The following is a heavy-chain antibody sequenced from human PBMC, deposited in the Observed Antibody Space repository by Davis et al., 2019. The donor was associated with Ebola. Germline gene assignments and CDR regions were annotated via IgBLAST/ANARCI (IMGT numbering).Heavy chain of an antibody. D-gene: IGHD3-10*01. CDR3: ARETSGSNYVRWFDP. V-gene: IGHV4-31*03. CDR1: GGSISSGGYY. Sequence: LSCTVAGGSISSGGYYWSWTRQHPGKGLEWIGYIYYSGSTYYNPSLKSRVTISVDTSKNQFSLKLSSVTAADTAVYYCARETSGSNYVRWFDPWGQGTLVTVSS. J-gene: IGHJ5*02. CDR2: IYYSGST.